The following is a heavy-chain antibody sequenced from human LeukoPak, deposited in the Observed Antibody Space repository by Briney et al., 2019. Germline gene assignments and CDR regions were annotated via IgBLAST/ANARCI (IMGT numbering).Heavy chain of an antibody. CDR3: ASEDYYDSSGYGN. J-gene: IGHJ4*02. CDR2: IYYSGST. Sequence: LRLSCAASGFTFSSYAMSWIRQPPGKGLEWIGYIYYSGSTYYNPSLKSRVTISVDTSKNQFSLKLSSVTAADTAVYYCASEDYYDSSGYGNWGQGTLVTVSS. V-gene: IGHV4-30-4*08. CDR1: GFTFSSYA. D-gene: IGHD3-22*01.